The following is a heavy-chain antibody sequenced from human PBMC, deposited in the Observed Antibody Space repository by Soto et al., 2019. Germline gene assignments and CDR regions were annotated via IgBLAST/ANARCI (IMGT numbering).Heavy chain of an antibody. CDR3: ARGPLVVLNYFES. CDR1: GGTFRNYP. Sequence: QVQLVQSGTEVKKPGSSVKVSCKASGGTFRNYPINWVRQAPGQGLEWMGSIFPLTDIPDYAQNFQARLTISADKSTSTAYLELSSLTSDATAMYFCARGPLVVLNYFESWGQGALGAVSS. CDR2: IFPLTDIP. J-gene: IGHJ4*02. V-gene: IGHV1-69*02.